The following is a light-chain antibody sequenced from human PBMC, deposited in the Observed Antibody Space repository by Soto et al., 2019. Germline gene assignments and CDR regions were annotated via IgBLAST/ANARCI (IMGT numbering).Light chain of an antibody. CDR1: SSDVGGYNY. J-gene: IGLJ1*01. V-gene: IGLV2-8*01. CDR2: EVN. CDR3: SSYAGSSNV. Sequence: QSALTQPPSASGSPGQSGAIACTVASSDVGGYNYVSWYQQHPGKAPKLMIYEVNKRPSGVPDRFSGSKSGNTASLTVSGLQAEDEADYYCSSYAGSSNVFGTGTKVTVL.